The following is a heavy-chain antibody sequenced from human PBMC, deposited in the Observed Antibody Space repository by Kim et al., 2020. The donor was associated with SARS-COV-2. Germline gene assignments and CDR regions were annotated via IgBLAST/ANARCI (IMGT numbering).Heavy chain of an antibody. CDR1: GFTFSSYA. CDR3: AKRVDVLRLLEWLPDFDY. CDR2: ISGSGGST. D-gene: IGHD3-3*01. J-gene: IGHJ4*02. V-gene: IGHV3-23*01. Sequence: GGSLRLSCAASGFTFSSYAMSWVRQAPGKGLEWVSAISGSGGSTYYADSVKGRFTISRDNSKNTLYLQMNSLRAEDTAVYYCAKRVDVLRLLEWLPDFDYWGQGTLVTVSS.